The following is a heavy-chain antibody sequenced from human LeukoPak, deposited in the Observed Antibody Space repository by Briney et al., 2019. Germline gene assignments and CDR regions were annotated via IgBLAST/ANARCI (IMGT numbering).Heavy chain of an antibody. CDR2: ISGSGGST. Sequence: PGGSLRLSCAASGSTFSSYAMSWVRQAPGKGLEWVSAISGSGGSTYYADSVKGRFTISRDNSKNTLYLQMNSLRAEDTAVYYCAKDLGVLRYFDTPNFDYWGQGTLVTVSS. V-gene: IGHV3-23*01. CDR3: AKDLGVLRYFDTPNFDY. D-gene: IGHD3-9*01. J-gene: IGHJ4*02. CDR1: GSTFSSYA.